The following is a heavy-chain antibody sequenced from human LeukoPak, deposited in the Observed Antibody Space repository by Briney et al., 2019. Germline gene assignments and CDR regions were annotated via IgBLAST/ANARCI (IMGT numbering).Heavy chain of an antibody. CDR2: IKQDGSEK. CDR1: GFTFSSYW. D-gene: IGHD3-3*01. Sequence: PGGSLRLSCAASGFTFSSYWMSWVRQAPGKGLEWVANIKQDGSEKYYVASVKGRFTISRDNAKNSLYLQMNSLRAEDTAVYYCARGGYYDFWSGYHDAFDIWGQGTMVTVSS. J-gene: IGHJ3*02. V-gene: IGHV3-7*01. CDR3: ARGGYYDFWSGYHDAFDI.